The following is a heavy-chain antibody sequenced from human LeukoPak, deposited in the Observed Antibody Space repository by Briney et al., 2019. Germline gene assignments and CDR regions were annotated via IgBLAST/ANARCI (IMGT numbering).Heavy chain of an antibody. D-gene: IGHD3-22*01. J-gene: IGHJ5*02. CDR2: IYYSGST. CDR1: GGSISSYY. CDR3: ARSTPIGDYYDSSGYYAYNWFDP. V-gene: IGHV4-59*01. Sequence: KPSETLSLTCTVSGGSISSYYWSWIRQPPGKGLEWIGYIYYSGSTHYNPSLKSRVTISVDTSKNQFSLKLSSVTTADTAVYYCARSTPIGDYYDSSGYYAYNWFDPWGQGTLVTVSS.